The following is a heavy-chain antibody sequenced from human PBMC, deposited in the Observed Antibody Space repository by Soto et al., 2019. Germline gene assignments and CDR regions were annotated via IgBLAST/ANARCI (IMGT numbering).Heavy chain of an antibody. V-gene: IGHV1-18*01. J-gene: IGHJ5*02. CDR1: GYTFTSYG. CDR2: ISAYNGNT. CDR3: AREWPRNSITMVRGVSWFDP. Sequence: ASVKVSCKASGYTFTSYGISWVRQAPGQGLEWMGWISAYNGNTNYAQKLQGRVTMTTDTSTSTAYMELRSLRSDDTAVYYCAREWPRNSITMVRGVSWFDPWGQGTLVTVSS. D-gene: IGHD3-10*01.